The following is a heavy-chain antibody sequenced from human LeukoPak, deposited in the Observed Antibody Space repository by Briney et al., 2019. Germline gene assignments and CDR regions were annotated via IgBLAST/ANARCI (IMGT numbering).Heavy chain of an antibody. V-gene: IGHV1-8*01. CDR2: MNPNSGNT. CDR1: GYTFTSYD. D-gene: IGHD6-13*01. J-gene: IGHJ5*02. CDR3: ARTKGIAAAGTINWFDP. Sequence: ASVKVSCKASGYTFTSYDINWVRQATGQGLEWMGWMNPNSGNTGCAQKFQGRVTMTRNTSISTAYMELSSLRSEDTAVYYCARTKGIAAAGTINWFDPWGQGTLVTVSS.